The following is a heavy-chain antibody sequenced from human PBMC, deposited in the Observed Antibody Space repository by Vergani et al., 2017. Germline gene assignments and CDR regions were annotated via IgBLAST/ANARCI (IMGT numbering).Heavy chain of an antibody. CDR3: AKERDGYNYGAFDI. CDR1: GFTFSSYG. Sequence: QVQLVESGGGVVQPGRSLRLSCAASGFTFSSYGMHWVRQAPGKGLEWVAVISYDGSNKYYADSVKGRFTISRDNSKNTLYLQMNSLRAEDTAVYYCAKERDGYNYGAFDILGQGTMVTVSS. J-gene: IGHJ3*02. D-gene: IGHD5-24*01. V-gene: IGHV3-30*18. CDR2: ISYDGSNK.